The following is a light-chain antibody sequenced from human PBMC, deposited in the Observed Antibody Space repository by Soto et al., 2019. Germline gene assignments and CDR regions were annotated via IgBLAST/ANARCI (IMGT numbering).Light chain of an antibody. CDR2: AAS. CDR3: QQYGSSPIT. Sequence: DIQMTQSPSSLSASVVDRVTITCRASQSISSYLNWYQQKPGKAPNLLIYAASSLQSGVPSRFSGSGSGTDFTLTISRLEPEDFAVYYCQQYGSSPITFGQGTRLEIK. V-gene: IGKV1-39*01. J-gene: IGKJ5*01. CDR1: QSISSY.